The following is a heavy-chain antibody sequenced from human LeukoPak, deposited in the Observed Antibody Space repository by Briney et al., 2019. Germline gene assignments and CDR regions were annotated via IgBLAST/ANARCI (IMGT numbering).Heavy chain of an antibody. Sequence: ASVKVSCKASGGTFSSYAISWVRQAPGQGLEWMGRIIPIFGTANYAQKFQGRVTITTDESTSTAYMELSSLRSEDTAAYYCAREGGVVITMDWGQGTLVTVSS. D-gene: IGHD3-22*01. CDR3: AREGGVVITMD. CDR2: IIPIFGTA. V-gene: IGHV1-69*05. CDR1: GGTFSSYA. J-gene: IGHJ4*02.